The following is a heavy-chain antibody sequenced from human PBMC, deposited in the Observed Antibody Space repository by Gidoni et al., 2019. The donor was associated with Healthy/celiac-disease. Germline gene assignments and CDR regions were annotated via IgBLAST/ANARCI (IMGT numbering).Heavy chain of an antibody. CDR2: ISYDGSNK. Sequence: QVQLVESGGGVVQPGRSLRLSCAASGFTFSSYGMHWVRQAPGKGLEWVAVISYDGSNKYYADSVKGRFTISRDNSKNTLYLQMNSLRAEDTAVYYCAKDPRACSSTSCSVYGMDVWGQGTTVTVSS. V-gene: IGHV3-30*18. D-gene: IGHD2-2*01. CDR3: AKDPRACSSTSCSVYGMDV. CDR1: GFTFSSYG. J-gene: IGHJ6*02.